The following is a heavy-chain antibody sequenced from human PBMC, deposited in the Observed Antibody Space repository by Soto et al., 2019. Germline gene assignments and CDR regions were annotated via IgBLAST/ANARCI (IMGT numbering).Heavy chain of an antibody. CDR2: ISGSGGST. Sequence: PGGSLRLSCAASGFTFSSYAMSWVRQAPGKGLEWVSAISGSGGSTYYADSVKGRFTISRDNSKNTLYLQMNSLRAEDTAVYYCAKVGRGYYYYGMDVWGQGTTVTFSS. CDR3: AKVGRGYYYYGMDV. CDR1: GFTFSSYA. J-gene: IGHJ6*02. V-gene: IGHV3-23*01.